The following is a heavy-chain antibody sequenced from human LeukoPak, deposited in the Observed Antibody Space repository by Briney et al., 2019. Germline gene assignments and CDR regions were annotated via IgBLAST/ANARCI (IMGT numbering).Heavy chain of an antibody. J-gene: IGHJ4*02. CDR1: GFTFSDAW. CDR2: IKSKTDGGTT. D-gene: IGHD2-15*01. Sequence: GSLRLSCAASGFTFSDAWMSWVRQAPGMGLEWVGRIKSKTDGGTTDYAAPVKGRFTISRDDSKTTLYLQINSLKTEDTAVYYCTADMPASSRASDYWGQGTLVTVSS. V-gene: IGHV3-15*01. CDR3: TADMPASSRASDY.